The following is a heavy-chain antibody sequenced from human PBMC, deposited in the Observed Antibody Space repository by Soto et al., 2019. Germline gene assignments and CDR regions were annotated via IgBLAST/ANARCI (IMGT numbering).Heavy chain of an antibody. Sequence: ASVKVSCKASGYTFTSYGISWVRQAPVQGLEWMGWISAYNGNTNYAQKLQGRVTMTTDTSTSTAYMELRSLRSDDTAVYYCARDYYYDSSGYHGPVDYWGQGTLVTVSS. D-gene: IGHD3-22*01. J-gene: IGHJ4*02. V-gene: IGHV1-18*01. CDR1: GYTFTSYG. CDR3: ARDYYYDSSGYHGPVDY. CDR2: ISAYNGNT.